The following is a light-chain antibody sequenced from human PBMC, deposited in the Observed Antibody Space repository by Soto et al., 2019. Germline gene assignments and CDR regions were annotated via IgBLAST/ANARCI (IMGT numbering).Light chain of an antibody. V-gene: IGKV4-1*01. CDR1: QSVLYSSNNKNY. CDR3: QQYYSTPLT. J-gene: IGKJ4*01. Sequence: DRVMTQSPESLAVSLSERATITCKSSQSVLYSSNNKNYLAWYQQKPGQPPKLLIYWASTRESGVPDRFSGSGSGTDFTLTISSLQAEDVAVYYCQQYYSTPLTFGGGTKVDI. CDR2: WAS.